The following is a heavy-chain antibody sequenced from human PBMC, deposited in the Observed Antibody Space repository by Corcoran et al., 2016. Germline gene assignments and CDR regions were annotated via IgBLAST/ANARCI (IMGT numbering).Heavy chain of an antibody. CDR2: SNPSGGST. D-gene: IGHD2-2*01. CDR1: GYTFTSYY. V-gene: IGHV1-46*01. CDR3: VRDVEPAACYWYFDL. J-gene: IGHJ2*01. Sequence: QVQLVQSGAEVKKPGASVKVSCKASGYTFTSYYMHWVRQAPGQGLEWMGISNPSGGSTSYAQKFQCRVTMTRDTSTSTVYMELSSRRSEDTAVEYWVRDVEPAACYWYFDLWGRGTLVTVSS.